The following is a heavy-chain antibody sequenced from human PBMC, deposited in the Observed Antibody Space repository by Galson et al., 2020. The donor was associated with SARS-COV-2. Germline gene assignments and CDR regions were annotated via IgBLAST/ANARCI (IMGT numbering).Heavy chain of an antibody. CDR1: GFSLSTSGMC. CDR2: IEWDGDK. Sequence: SGPTLVKPTQTLTLTCTFSGFSLSTSGMCVSWIRQPPGKALEWLARIEWDGDKHYNTSLKTRFTISKDTSKNQVVLIMTNMDPVDTATYYCARTWITRTTSRTFDYWGQGTLVTVSS. V-gene: IGHV2-70*11. D-gene: IGHD1-1*01. CDR3: ARTWITRTTSRTFDY. J-gene: IGHJ4*02.